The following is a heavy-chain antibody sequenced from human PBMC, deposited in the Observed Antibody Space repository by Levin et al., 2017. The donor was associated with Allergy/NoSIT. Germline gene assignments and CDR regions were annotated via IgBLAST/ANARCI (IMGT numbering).Heavy chain of an antibody. Sequence: SQTLSLTCAISGDRVSSNSAAWNWIRQSPSRGLEWLGRTYYRSKWYNDYAVSVKSRITINPDTSKNQFSLQLNSVTPEDTAVYYCARVGTMVRGKTDVYYFDYWGQGTLVTVSS. D-gene: IGHD3-10*01. J-gene: IGHJ4*02. V-gene: IGHV6-1*01. CDR3: ARVGTMVRGKTDVYYFDY. CDR2: TYYRSKWYN. CDR1: GDRVSSNSAA.